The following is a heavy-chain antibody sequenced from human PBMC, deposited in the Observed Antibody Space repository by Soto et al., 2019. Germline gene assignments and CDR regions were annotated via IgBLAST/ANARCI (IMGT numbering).Heavy chain of an antibody. Sequence: QVQLVQSGAEVKKPGASVKVSCKASGYTFTTYGITWVRQAPGQGLEWMGWISADSGNTNYAQKLQGRLTVTTDTSTNTAYMDLRSLRFDDTAVYYWARLFKAGDYGDYGRYYCDYWGHGTLVTVYS. V-gene: IGHV1-18*04. D-gene: IGHD4-17*01. CDR3: ARLFKAGDYGDYGRYYCDY. CDR1: GYTFTTYG. J-gene: IGHJ4*01. CDR2: ISADSGNT.